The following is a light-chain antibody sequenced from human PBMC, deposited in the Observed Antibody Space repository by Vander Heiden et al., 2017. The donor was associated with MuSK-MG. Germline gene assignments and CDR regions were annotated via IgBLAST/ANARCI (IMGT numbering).Light chain of an antibody. Sequence: QSVLTQPPSVSGAPGLSVTIPCTGSDSNIGAGYDVHWYHHLPETAPNLLIYRNTNRPPGVPVRFSASRSGTSTSLAITGLQTEDEAHYYCQSYDSLSHWVFGGGTKLTVL. CDR3: QSYDSLSHWV. J-gene: IGLJ3*02. CDR2: RNT. V-gene: IGLV1-40*01. CDR1: DSNIGAGYD.